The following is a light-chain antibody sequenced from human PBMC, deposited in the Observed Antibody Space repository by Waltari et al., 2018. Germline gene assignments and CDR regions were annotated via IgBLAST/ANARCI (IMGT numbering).Light chain of an antibody. CDR2: KAS. V-gene: IGKV1-5*03. CDR3: QHYDGFPWT. Sequence: DIQMTQSPSTLSASVGYRVTLTCRASQSISDWLAWYQQKPGKAPKLLIYKASDLESGVPSRFSGSGSGTEFTLTISSLQPDDFATYYCQHYDGFPWTFGQGTEVESK. J-gene: IGKJ1*01. CDR1: QSISDW.